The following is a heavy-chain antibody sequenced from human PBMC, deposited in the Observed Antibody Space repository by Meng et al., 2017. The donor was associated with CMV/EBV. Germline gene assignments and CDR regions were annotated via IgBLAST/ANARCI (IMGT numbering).Heavy chain of an antibody. CDR2: ISGYKGQT. CDR3: ARAPIFSGGDCSH. D-gene: IGHD2-21*02. Sequence: VQRRQSGAEVKKPGASLKVSCQASGYTFSSYGISWVRQAPGQGLEWIGWISGYKGQTKYAQKYQGRVTMTTDTPTSTAYMELWGLRSDDTAVYYWARAPIFSGGDCSHWGQGTLVTSPQ. J-gene: IGHJ4*02. CDR1: GYTFSSYG. V-gene: IGHV1-18*01.